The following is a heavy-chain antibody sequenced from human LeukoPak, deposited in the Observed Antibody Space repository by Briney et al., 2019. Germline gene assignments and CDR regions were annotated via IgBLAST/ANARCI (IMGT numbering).Heavy chain of an antibody. Sequence: SETLSLTCTVSGGSISSYYWSWIRQPAGKGLEWTGRIYTSGSTNYNPSLKSRVTMSVDTSKNQFSLKLSSVTAADTAVYYCARGPDYYDSSGYDAFDIWGQGTMVTVSS. CDR1: GGSISSYY. V-gene: IGHV4-4*07. J-gene: IGHJ3*02. CDR3: ARGPDYYDSSGYDAFDI. CDR2: IYTSGST. D-gene: IGHD3-22*01.